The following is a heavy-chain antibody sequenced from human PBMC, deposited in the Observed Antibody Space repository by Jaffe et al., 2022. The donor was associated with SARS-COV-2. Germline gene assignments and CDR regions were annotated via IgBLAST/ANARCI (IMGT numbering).Heavy chain of an antibody. CDR1: GGSFSGYY. CDR3: ARGRGCSGGSCFPGYYYYYYMDV. CDR2: INHSGST. J-gene: IGHJ6*03. V-gene: IGHV4-34*01. Sequence: QVQLQQWGAGLLKPSETLSLTCAVYGGSFSGYYWSWIRQPPGKGLEWIGEINHSGSTNYNPSLKSRVTISVDTSKNQFSLKLSSVTAADTAVYYCARGRGCSGGSCFPGYYYYYYMDVWGKGTTVTVSS. D-gene: IGHD2-15*01.